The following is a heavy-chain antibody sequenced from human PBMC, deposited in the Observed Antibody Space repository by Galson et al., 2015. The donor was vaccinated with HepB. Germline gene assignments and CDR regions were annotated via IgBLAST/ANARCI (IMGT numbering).Heavy chain of an antibody. D-gene: IGHD6-13*01. J-gene: IGHJ4*02. CDR2: ISSSSSYI. CDR3: ATRIAAAGSLSY. Sequence: SLRLSCAASGFTFSSYSMNWVRQAPGKGLEWVSSISSSSSYIYYADSVKGRFTISRDNAKNSLYLQMNSLRAEDTAVYYCATRIAAAGSLSYWGQGTLVTVSS. V-gene: IGHV3-21*01. CDR1: GFTFSSYS.